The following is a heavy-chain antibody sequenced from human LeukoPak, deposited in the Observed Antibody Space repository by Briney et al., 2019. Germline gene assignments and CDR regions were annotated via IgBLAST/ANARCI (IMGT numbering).Heavy chain of an antibody. CDR3: ARESYSSSYLFDF. V-gene: IGHV4-59*12. D-gene: IGHD6-6*01. Sequence: PSETLSLTCTVSGGSMSEYYWNWIRQPPGKGLEWVGYIYYSGNTNYNPSLKSRVTMSVDTSKNQISLKVNSVTAADTAVYYCARESYSSSYLFDFWGQGTLVTVSS. CDR1: GGSMSEYY. CDR2: IYYSGNT. J-gene: IGHJ4*02.